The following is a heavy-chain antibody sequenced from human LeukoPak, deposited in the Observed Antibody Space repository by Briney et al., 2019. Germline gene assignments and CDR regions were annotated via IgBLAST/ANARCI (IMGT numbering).Heavy chain of an antibody. J-gene: IGHJ4*02. V-gene: IGHV3-48*02. D-gene: IGHD6-13*01. CDR1: GFTFSSYS. Sequence: GGSLRLSCAASGFTFSSYSMNWVRQAPGKGLEWVSYISSSGTTIYYADSVKGRFTISRDNAKNSLYLQMNSLRDEDTAVYYCAGDMTAAGHYFDYWGQGTLVTVSS. CDR2: ISSSGTTI. CDR3: AGDMTAAGHYFDY.